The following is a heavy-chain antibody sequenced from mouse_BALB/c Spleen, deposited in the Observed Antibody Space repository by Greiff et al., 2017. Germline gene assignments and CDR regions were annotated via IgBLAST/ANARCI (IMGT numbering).Heavy chain of an antibody. CDR2: IYPGDGDT. CDR3: ARIGRYDDYAMDY. Sequence: QVQLQQSGAELVRPGSSVKISCKASGYAFSSYWMNWVKQRPGQGLEWIGQIYPGDGDTNYNGKFKGKATLTADKSSSTAYMQLSSLTSEDSAVYLCARIGRYDDYAMDYWGQGTSVTVSS. CDR1: GYAFSSYW. D-gene: IGHD2-14*01. J-gene: IGHJ4*01. V-gene: IGHV1-80*01.